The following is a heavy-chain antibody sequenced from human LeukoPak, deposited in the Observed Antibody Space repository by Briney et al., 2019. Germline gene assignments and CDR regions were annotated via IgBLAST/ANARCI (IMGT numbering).Heavy chain of an antibody. Sequence: SVKVSCKASGGTFSSYAISWVRQAPGQGLEWMGGIIPIFGTANYAQKFQGRVTITADESTSTAYMELSSLRSEDTAVYYCTRDPRAVAGTGSDYWGQGTLVTVSS. V-gene: IGHV1-69*13. CDR3: TRDPRAVAGTGSDY. CDR1: GGTFSSYA. J-gene: IGHJ4*02. CDR2: IIPIFGTA. D-gene: IGHD6-19*01.